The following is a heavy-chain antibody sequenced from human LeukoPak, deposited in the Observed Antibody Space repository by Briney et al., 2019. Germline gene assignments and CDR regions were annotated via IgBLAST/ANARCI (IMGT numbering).Heavy chain of an antibody. CDR2: IKQDGSEK. V-gene: IGHV3-7*01. J-gene: IGHJ5*02. Sequence: GGSLRLSCAASGFTFSSYAMSWVRQAPGKGLEWVANIKQDGSEKYYVDSVKGRFTISRDNAKNSLYLQMNSLRAEDTAVYYCARDQVGASYNWFDPWGQGTLVTVSS. CDR3: ARDQVGASYNWFDP. D-gene: IGHD1-26*01. CDR1: GFTFSSYA.